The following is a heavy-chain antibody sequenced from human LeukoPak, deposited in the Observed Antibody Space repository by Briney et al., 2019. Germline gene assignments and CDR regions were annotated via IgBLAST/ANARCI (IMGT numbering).Heavy chain of an antibody. CDR3: SGWADGFDI. Sequence: SEALSLTCTVSGGSISSRYWTWIRQPPGKGLEWIGYIYNSGSIYNSGSTNYNPSLESRVTMSVDTSKNQYSLKLRSVTAADTAVYYCSGWADGFDIWGQGTMVTVSS. CDR2: IYNSGSIYNSGST. V-gene: IGHV4-59*11. CDR1: GGSISSRY. J-gene: IGHJ3*02.